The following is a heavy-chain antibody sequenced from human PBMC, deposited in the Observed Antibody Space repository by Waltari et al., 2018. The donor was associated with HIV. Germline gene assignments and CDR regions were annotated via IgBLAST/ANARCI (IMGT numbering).Heavy chain of an antibody. V-gene: IGHV2-70*15. D-gene: IGHD3-22*01. CDR2: IDWDDDK. CDR3: ARGPDWDSSGPFDY. CDR1: GFSLSTSGMC. J-gene: IGHJ4*02. Sequence: QVTLRESGPALVKPTQTLTLTCTFSGFSLSTSGMCVSWIRQPPGKALEWLARIDWDDDKYYSTSLKTRLTISKDTSKNQVVLTMTNMDPVDTATYYCARGPDWDSSGPFDYWGQGTLVTVSS.